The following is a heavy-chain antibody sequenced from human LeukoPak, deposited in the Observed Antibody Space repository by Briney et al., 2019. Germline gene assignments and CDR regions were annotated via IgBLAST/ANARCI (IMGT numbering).Heavy chain of an antibody. CDR3: ASNLRYDILTGSDRTD. Sequence: GASLRLSCAASGFTFSSYAITWVRQAPGKGLEWVSTISASGGTTYYADSVKGRFTISRDNSKDTLHLQMNSLRAEDTAVYYCASNLRYDILTGSDRTDWGQGTLVTVSS. V-gene: IGHV3-23*01. D-gene: IGHD3-9*01. CDR2: ISASGGTT. CDR1: GFTFSSYA. J-gene: IGHJ4*02.